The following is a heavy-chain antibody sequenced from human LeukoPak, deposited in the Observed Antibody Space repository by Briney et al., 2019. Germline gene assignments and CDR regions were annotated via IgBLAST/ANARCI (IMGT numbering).Heavy chain of an antibody. Sequence: ASVKVSCKASGYTFTSYGISWVRQAPGQGLEWMGWINPNSGGTNYAQKFQGRVTMTRDTSISTAYMELSRLRSDDTAVYYCARGSGVAGGLKRPIDPWGQGTLVTVSS. CDR2: INPNSGGT. D-gene: IGHD2-15*01. CDR3: ARGSGVAGGLKRPIDP. J-gene: IGHJ5*02. V-gene: IGHV1-2*02. CDR1: GYTFTSYG.